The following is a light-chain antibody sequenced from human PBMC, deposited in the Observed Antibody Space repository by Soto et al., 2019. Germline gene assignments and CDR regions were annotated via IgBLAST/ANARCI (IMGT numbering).Light chain of an antibody. J-gene: IGLJ2*01. CDR1: SSDVGGYNY. CDR2: DVS. CDR3: SSYTDSTTLVI. Sequence: QAVLTQPASVSGSPGQSITISCTGTSSDVGGYNYVSWYQQHPGRAPRLMIYDVSDRPSGVSNRFSGSKSGNTASLTISGLQAEDEADYYCSSYTDSTTLVIFGGGTKLTVL. V-gene: IGLV2-14*03.